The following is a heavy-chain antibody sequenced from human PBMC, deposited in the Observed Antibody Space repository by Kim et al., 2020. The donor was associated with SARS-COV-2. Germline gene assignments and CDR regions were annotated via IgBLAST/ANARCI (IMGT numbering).Heavy chain of an antibody. Sequence: ASVKVSCKASGYTFTSYAMNWVRQAPGQGLEWMGWINTNTGNPTYAQGFTGRFVFSLDTSVSTAYLQISSLTAEDTAVYYCARGSQQLVRGGYYYYYGMDVRGQGTTVTGSS. CDR3: ARGSQQLVRGGYYYYYGMDV. CDR2: INTNTGNP. D-gene: IGHD6-13*01. CDR1: GYTFTSYA. V-gene: IGHV7-4-1*02. J-gene: IGHJ6*02.